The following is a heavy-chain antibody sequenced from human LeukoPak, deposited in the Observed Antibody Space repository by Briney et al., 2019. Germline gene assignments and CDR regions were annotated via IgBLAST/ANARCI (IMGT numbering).Heavy chain of an antibody. D-gene: IGHD3-3*01. CDR3: ARGDKLRFLEWLFHIDY. CDR2: INPSGGST. J-gene: IGHJ4*02. CDR1: GYTFTSYG. V-gene: IGHV1-46*01. Sequence: ASVKVSCKASGYTFTSYGISWVRQAPGQGLEWMGIINPSGGSTSYAQKFQGRVTMTRDTSTSTVYMELSSLRSEGTAVYYCARGDKLRFLEWLFHIDYWGQGTLVTVSS.